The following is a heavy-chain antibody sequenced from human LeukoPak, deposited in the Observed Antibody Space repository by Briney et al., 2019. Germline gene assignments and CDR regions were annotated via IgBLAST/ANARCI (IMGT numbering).Heavy chain of an antibody. J-gene: IGHJ4*02. D-gene: IGHD3-22*01. CDR3: TRSTPYYYDSSGYYQNFVY. CDR2: IRSKAYGGTT. Sequence: SGGSLRLSCAASGFTFSNAWMSWVRQAPGKGMGWVCFIRSKAYGGTTEYAASVKGRFTISRDDSKSIAYLQMNSLKTEDTAVYYCTRSTPYYYDSSGYYQNFVYWGQGTLVTVPS. V-gene: IGHV3-49*04. CDR1: GFTFSNAW.